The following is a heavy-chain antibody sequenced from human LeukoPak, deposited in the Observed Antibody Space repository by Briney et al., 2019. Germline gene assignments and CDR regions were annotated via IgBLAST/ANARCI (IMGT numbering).Heavy chain of an antibody. CDR2: LYSGGST. CDR1: GFTVSSNY. V-gene: IGHV3-66*01. Sequence: GGSLRLSCAASGFTVSSNYMSWVRQAPGKGLEWLSVLYSGGSTYYADSVNGRFTMSRDDSKNTLYLQMNGLRVEDTAVYYCTRVSPFDYWGQGTQVTVSS. J-gene: IGHJ4*02. CDR3: TRVSPFDY.